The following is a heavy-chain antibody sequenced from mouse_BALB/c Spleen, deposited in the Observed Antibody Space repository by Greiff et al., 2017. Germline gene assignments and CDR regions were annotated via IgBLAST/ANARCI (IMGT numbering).Heavy chain of an antibody. V-gene: IGHV2-6-7*01. J-gene: IGHJ4*01. Sequence: VQVVESGPGLVAPSQSLSITCTVSGFSLTGYGVNWVRQPPGKGLEWLGMIWGDGSTDYNSALKSRLSISKDNSKSQVFLKMNSLQTDDTARYYCASFITTVGYAMDYWGQGTSVTVSS. D-gene: IGHD1-1*01. CDR3: ASFITTVGYAMDY. CDR1: GFSLTGYG. CDR2: IWGDGST.